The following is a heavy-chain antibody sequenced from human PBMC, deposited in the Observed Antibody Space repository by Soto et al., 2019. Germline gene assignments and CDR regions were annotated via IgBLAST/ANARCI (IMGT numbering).Heavy chain of an antibody. Sequence: GGSLRLSCAASGFIFADYGMHWVRQAPGKGLEWVALITYEGRNKYYADAVKGRFTISRDNAKNMVSLQMDSLRAEDTAVYYCAKARDAKNWANYYGLDVWGQGTTVTVSS. J-gene: IGHJ6*02. CDR3: AKARDAKNWANYYGLDV. CDR2: ITYEGRNK. V-gene: IGHV3-30*18. D-gene: IGHD7-27*01. CDR1: GFIFADYG.